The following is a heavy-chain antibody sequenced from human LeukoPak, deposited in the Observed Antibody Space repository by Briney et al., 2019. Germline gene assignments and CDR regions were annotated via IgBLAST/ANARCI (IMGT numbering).Heavy chain of an antibody. Sequence: SQTLSLTCAISGDSVLSSIAAWNWIGQSPSRGLEGLGRTYYRSKWYNEYAGSVKSRITISPDTSKNQFSLQVNSVTPEDTAVYFCARDMYGYYYDIWGQGTLVTVSS. V-gene: IGHV6-1*01. J-gene: IGHJ4*02. CDR2: TYYRSKWYN. CDR3: ARDMYGYYYDI. CDR1: GDSVLSSIAA. D-gene: IGHD3-22*01.